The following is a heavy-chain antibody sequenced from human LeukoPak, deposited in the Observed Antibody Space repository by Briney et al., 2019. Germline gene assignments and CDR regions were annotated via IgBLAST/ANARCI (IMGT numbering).Heavy chain of an antibody. CDR3: ARWYYYETSGLYYGSFDN. CDR1: GFTFSSYS. Sequence: PGGSLRLSCVASGFTFSSYSMNWVRQAPGKGLEWVSSISSSSSYIYYADSVKGRFTISRDNAKNSLYLQMNSLRAEDTAVYYCARWYYYETSGLYYGSFDNWGQGTLVTVSS. J-gene: IGHJ5*02. CDR2: ISSSSSYI. V-gene: IGHV3-21*04. D-gene: IGHD3-22*01.